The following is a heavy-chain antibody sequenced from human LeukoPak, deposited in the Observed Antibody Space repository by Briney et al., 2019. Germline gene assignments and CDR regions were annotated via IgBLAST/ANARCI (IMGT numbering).Heavy chain of an antibody. V-gene: IGHV3-66*01. CDR1: GFTVSSNY. CDR3: AREGAQDYYDSSGLGPN. J-gene: IGHJ4*02. CDR2: IYSGGST. D-gene: IGHD3-22*01. Sequence: PGGSLRLSCAASGFTVSSNYMSWVRQAPGKGLEWVSVIYSGGSTYYADSVKGRFTISRDNSKNTLYLQMNSLRAEDTAAYYCAREGAQDYYDSSGLGPNWGQGTLVTVSS.